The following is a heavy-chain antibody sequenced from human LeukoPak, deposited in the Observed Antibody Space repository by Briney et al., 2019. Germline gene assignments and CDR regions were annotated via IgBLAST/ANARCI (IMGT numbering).Heavy chain of an antibody. J-gene: IGHJ4*02. CDR1: GYTFTGYY. CDR3: ARGGGIAVTGSCFDY. D-gene: IGHD6-19*01. CDR2: IIPIFGTA. Sequence: SVKVSCKASGYTFTGYYMHWVRQVPGQGLEWMGGIIPIFGTANYAQKFQGRVTITADESTSTAYMELSSLRSEDTAVYYCARGGGIAVTGSCFDYWGQGTLVTVSS. V-gene: IGHV1-69*13.